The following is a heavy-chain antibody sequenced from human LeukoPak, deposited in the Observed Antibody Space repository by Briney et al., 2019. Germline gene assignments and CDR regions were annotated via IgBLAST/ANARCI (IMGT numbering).Heavy chain of an antibody. CDR2: IYYSGST. CDR1: GGSISSSSYY. Sequence: SETLSLTCTVSGGSISSSSYYWGWIRQPRGKGLEWIGSIYYSGSTYYNPSLKSRVTISVDTSKNQFSLKLSSVTAADTAVYYCARDPIESGVVTATGRYYYYYGMDVWGQGTTVTVSS. D-gene: IGHD2-21*02. V-gene: IGHV4-39*07. CDR3: ARDPIESGVVTATGRYYYYYGMDV. J-gene: IGHJ6*02.